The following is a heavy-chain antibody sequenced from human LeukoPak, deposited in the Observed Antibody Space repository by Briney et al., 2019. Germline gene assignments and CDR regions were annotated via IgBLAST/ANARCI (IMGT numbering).Heavy chain of an antibody. CDR3: ARVSVAGTGPDY. CDR1: GGSISTYY. D-gene: IGHD6-13*01. V-gene: IGHV4-59*01. CDR2: IYYSGST. J-gene: IGHJ4*02. Sequence: PSETLSLTCAVSGGSISTYYWSWIRQPPGKGLEWIGYIYYSGSTNYNPSLKSRVTISIDTSRNQFSLRLTSVTAADTAIYYCARVSVAGTGPDYWGQGTLVTVSS.